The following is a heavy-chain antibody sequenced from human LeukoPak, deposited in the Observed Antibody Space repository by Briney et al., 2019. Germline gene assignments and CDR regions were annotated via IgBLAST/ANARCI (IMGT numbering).Heavy chain of an antibody. CDR3: ARSYYDYVRGSYPLGY. CDR1: GGSISSYY. J-gene: IGHJ4*02. Sequence: SETLSLTCTVSGGSISSYYWSWIRQPPGKGLEWIGYIYYSGSTNYNPSLKSRVTISVDTSKNQFSLKLSSVTAADTAVYYCARSYYDYVRGSYPLGYWGQGTLVTVSS. CDR2: IYYSGST. D-gene: IGHD3-16*02. V-gene: IGHV4-59*01.